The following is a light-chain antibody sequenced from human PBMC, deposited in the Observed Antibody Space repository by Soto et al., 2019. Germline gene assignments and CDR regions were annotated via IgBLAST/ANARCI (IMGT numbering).Light chain of an antibody. CDR3: QQYGSSGT. CDR2: GAS. Sequence: VLTQSPATLSVSPGERATLSCRASQNVGSNLAWYQHKPGQPPRLLISGASTRATGVPDRFSGSGSETDFTLTISRLEPEDFAVYYCQQYGSSGTFGQGTKVDIK. V-gene: IGKV3-20*01. J-gene: IGKJ1*01. CDR1: QNVGSN.